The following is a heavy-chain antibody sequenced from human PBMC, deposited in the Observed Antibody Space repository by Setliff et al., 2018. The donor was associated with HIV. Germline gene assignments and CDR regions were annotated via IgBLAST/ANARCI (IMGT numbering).Heavy chain of an antibody. V-gene: IGHV3-9*01. J-gene: IGHJ4*02. CDR3: AISSLGLNSGWYGGFDH. D-gene: IGHD6-19*01. CDR2: ITWNSGDI. CDR1: GFTFDNYA. Sequence: TGGSLRLSCTASGFTFDNYAMHWVRQAPGKGLEWVSGITWNSGDIGYADSVKGRFTISRDNAQNSLYLQMNSLRPEDTALYYCAISSLGLNSGWYGGFDHCGQGTLVTVSS.